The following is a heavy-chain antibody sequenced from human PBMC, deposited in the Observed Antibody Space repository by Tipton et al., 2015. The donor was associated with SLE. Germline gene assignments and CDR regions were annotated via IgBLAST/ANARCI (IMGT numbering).Heavy chain of an antibody. V-gene: IGHV4-39*07. J-gene: IGHJ5*02. Sequence: TLSLTCTVSGGSISSSSYYWGWIRQPPGKGLEWIGSIYYSGSTYYNPSLKSRVTISVDTSKNQSSLKLSSVAAADTAVYYCARVPHYDFWSGYSRGDWFDPWGQGTLVTVSS. CDR2: IYYSGST. D-gene: IGHD3-3*01. CDR3: ARVPHYDFWSGYSRGDWFDP. CDR1: GGSISSSSYY.